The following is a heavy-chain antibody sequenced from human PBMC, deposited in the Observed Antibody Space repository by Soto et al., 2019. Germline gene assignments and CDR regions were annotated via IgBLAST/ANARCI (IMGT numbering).Heavy chain of an antibody. CDR2: IDPSDSYT. CDR3: ARTSGSSSRLYYYYGMDV. J-gene: IGHJ6*02. V-gene: IGHV5-10-1*01. CDR1: GYSFTSYW. D-gene: IGHD6-6*01. Sequence: PGESLKISCRGSGYSFTSYWISWVRQMPGKGLEWMGRIDPSDSYTNYSPSFQGHVTISADKSISTAYLQWSSLKASDTAMYYCARTSGSSSRLYYYYGMDVWGQGTTVTVSS.